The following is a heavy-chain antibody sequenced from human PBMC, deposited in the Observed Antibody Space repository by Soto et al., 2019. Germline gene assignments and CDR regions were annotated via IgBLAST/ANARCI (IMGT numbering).Heavy chain of an antibody. J-gene: IGHJ4*02. CDR2: IIPIFGTA. Sequence: SVKVSCKASGGTFSSYAISWVRQAPGQGLEWMGGIIPIFGTANYAQKFQGRVTITADKSTSTAYMELSSLRSEDMAVYYCARDRGYSYGTFDYWGQGTLVTVSS. CDR1: GGTFSSYA. CDR3: ARDRGYSYGTFDY. D-gene: IGHD5-18*01. V-gene: IGHV1-69*06.